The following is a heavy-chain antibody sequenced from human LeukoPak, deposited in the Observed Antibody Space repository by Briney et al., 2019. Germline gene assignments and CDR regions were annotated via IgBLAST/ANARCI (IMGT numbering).Heavy chain of an antibody. Sequence: ASVKVSCKASGYTFTAYYMHWVRQAPGQGLEWMGIINPSGGYTTYAQKFQGRVTMTRDTSTSTVYMELSSLRSEDTAVYYCASPNSYGLYYFDYWGQGTLVTVSS. CDR3: ASPNSYGLYYFDY. D-gene: IGHD5-18*01. V-gene: IGHV1-46*01. CDR2: INPSGGYT. CDR1: GYTFTAYY. J-gene: IGHJ4*02.